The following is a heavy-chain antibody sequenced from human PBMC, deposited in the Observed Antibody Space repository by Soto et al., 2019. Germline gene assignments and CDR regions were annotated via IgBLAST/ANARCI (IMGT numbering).Heavy chain of an antibody. CDR1: GYTFTSYG. V-gene: IGHV1-18*01. CDR2: ISAYNGNT. CDR3: ARDGATYYDILTGYYKGWFDP. J-gene: IGHJ5*02. Sequence: QVQLVQSGAEVKKPGASVKVSCKASGYTFTSYGISWVRQAPGQGLEWMGWISAYNGNTNYAQKLQGRVTMTTDTSTSTAYMELRSLRSDDTAVYYCARDGATYYDILTGYYKGWFDPWGQGTLVTVSS. D-gene: IGHD3-9*01.